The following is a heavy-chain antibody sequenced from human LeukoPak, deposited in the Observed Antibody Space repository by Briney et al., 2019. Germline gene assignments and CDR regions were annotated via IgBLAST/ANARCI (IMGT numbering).Heavy chain of an antibody. V-gene: IGHV4-31*03. Sequence: SETLSLTCTISGASITTGGYYWTWIRQPPGEGLEWIGYIYYTGSVDYNASLKSRLTISLDTSKNWFSLKLNSVTAADTAVYYCARDHSYYFGSQTSTLDVWGQGTAVTVSS. J-gene: IGHJ6*02. CDR2: IYYTGSV. CDR1: GASITTGGYY. CDR3: ARDHSYYFGSQTSTLDV. D-gene: IGHD3-10*01.